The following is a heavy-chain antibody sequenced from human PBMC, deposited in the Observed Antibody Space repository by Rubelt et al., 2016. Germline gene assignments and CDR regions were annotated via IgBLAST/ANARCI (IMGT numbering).Heavy chain of an antibody. D-gene: IGHD3-3*01. CDR3: ATYDFWSGPIQQ. J-gene: IGHJ4*02. CDR1: GYTLTELS. CDR2: FDPEDGET. Sequence: QVQLVQSGAEVKKPGASVKVSCKVSGYTLTELSMHWVRQAPGKGLEWMGGFDPEDGETIYAQKFQGRVTMTEETSTETAYMERGSLRSEDTAVYYCATYDFWSGPIQQWGQGTLVTVSS. V-gene: IGHV1-24*01.